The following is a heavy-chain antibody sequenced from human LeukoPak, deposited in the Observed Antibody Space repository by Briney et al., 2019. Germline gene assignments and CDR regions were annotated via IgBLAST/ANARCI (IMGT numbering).Heavy chain of an antibody. V-gene: IGHV1-2*02. J-gene: IGHJ5*02. CDR1: GYTFTGNY. D-gene: IGHD3-16*01. CDR3: ARASFWESPINWFAP. CDR2: INPKNGGS. Sequence: GASVKVSCKASGYTFTGNYMHWVRQAPGQGLEWVGWINPKNGGSNYAQKFQGRVTMTRDRSISTAYMELNRLTSDDTAVYYCARASFWESPINWFAPWGQGTLVTVSS.